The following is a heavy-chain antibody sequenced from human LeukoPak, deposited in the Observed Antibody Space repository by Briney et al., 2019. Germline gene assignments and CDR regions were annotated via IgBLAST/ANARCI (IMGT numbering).Heavy chain of an antibody. CDR3: ARVFPDCTNGVCLDY. Sequence: VASVKVSCKASGGTFSSYTISWVRQAPGQGLEWLGRIIPILGIANYAQKFQGGVTITADKSTSTAYMELSSLRSEDTAVYYCARVFPDCTNGVCLDYWGQGTLVTVSS. D-gene: IGHD2-8*01. CDR1: GGTFSSYT. CDR2: IIPILGIA. V-gene: IGHV1-69*02. J-gene: IGHJ4*02.